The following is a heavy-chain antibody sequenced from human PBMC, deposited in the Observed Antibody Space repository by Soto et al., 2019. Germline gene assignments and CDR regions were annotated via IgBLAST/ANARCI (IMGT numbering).Heavy chain of an antibody. J-gene: IGHJ4*02. CDR1: GYTFTSYG. D-gene: IGHD2-15*01. CDR3: ARDQSRYCSGGSCSQDY. Sequence: ASVKVSCKASGYTFTSYGISWVRQAPGQVLEWMGWISAYNGNTNYAQKLQGRVTMTTDTSTSTAYMELRSLRSDDTAVYYCARDQSRYCSGGSCSQDYWGQGTLVTVSS. V-gene: IGHV1-18*01. CDR2: ISAYNGNT.